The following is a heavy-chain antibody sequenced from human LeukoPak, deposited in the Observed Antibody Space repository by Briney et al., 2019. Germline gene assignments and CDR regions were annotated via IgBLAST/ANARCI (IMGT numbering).Heavy chain of an antibody. CDR1: GGSISSGGYS. Sequence: PSETMSLTCAVSGGSISSGGYSWSWIRQPPGKGLEWIGYIYHSGSTYYNPFLKSRVTISVDRSKNQFSLKLSSVTAADTAVYYCARGDYTKNWFDPWGQGTLVTVSS. V-gene: IGHV4-30-2*01. D-gene: IGHD4-11*01. CDR3: ARGDYTKNWFDP. J-gene: IGHJ5*02. CDR2: IYHSGST.